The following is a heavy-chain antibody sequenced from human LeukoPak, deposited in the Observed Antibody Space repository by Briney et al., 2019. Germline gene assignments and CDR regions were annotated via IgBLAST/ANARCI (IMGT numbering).Heavy chain of an antibody. CDR1: GGSISSGDYY. CDR3: ARANYYDKLFDY. D-gene: IGHD3-22*01. V-gene: IGHV4-30-4*01. CDR2: IYYSGST. J-gene: IGHJ4*02. Sequence: SETLSLTCTVSGGSISSGDYYWSWIRQPPGKGLEWIGYIYYSGSTYYNPSLKSRVTISVDTSKNQFSLKLSSVTAADTAVYYCARANYYDKLFDYWGQGTLVTVSS.